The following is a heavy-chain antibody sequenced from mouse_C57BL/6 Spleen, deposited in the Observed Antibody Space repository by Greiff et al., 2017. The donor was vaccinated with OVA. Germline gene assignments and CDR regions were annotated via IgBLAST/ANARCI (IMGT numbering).Heavy chain of an antibody. J-gene: IGHJ3*01. Sequence: EVQLQESGPGLVKPSQSLSLTCSVTGYSITSGYYWNWIRQFPGNKLEWMGYISYAGSNNYNPSLKNRISITRDTSKNQLFRKLNSVTTEDTATYYCASNWDGAYWGQGTLVTVSA. CDR2: ISYAGSN. CDR1: GYSITSGYY. CDR3: ASNWDGAY. D-gene: IGHD4-1*02. V-gene: IGHV3-6*01.